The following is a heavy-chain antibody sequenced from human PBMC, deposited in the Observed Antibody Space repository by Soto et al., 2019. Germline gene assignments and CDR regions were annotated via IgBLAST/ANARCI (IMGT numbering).Heavy chain of an antibody. Sequence: SETLSLTCAVYGWSFSGYYWSWIRQPPGKGLEWIGEINHSGSTNYNPSLKSRFTISRDNSKNTLYLQMNSLRAEDTAVYYCAKSYCSGGSCYVRYYYYMDVWGKGTTVTVSS. CDR1: GWSFSGYY. D-gene: IGHD2-15*01. V-gene: IGHV4-34*01. CDR3: AKSYCSGGSCYVRYYYYMDV. CDR2: INHSGST. J-gene: IGHJ6*03.